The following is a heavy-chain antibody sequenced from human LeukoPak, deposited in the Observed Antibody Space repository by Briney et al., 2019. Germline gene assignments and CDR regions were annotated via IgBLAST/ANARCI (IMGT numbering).Heavy chain of an antibody. J-gene: IGHJ3*02. V-gene: IGHV1-8*01. CDR1: GYTFTSYD. Sequence: ASVKVSCKASGYTFTSYDINGVRQATGQGLEWMGWMNPISGYTGFAQKFQGRVTMTGNTAISTAYMELSSLRSEDAAVYYCARGNRLYTSSWSALAFDIWGQGTMVTVSS. CDR2: MNPISGYT. D-gene: IGHD6-13*01. CDR3: ARGNRLYTSSWSALAFDI.